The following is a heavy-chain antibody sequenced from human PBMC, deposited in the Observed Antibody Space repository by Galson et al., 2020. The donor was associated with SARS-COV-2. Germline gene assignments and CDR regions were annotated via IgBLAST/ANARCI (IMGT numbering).Heavy chain of an antibody. Sequence: GESLRLSCAASGFTFSSYWMSWVRQAPGKGLEWLATINQDGSEKYYADSVKGRFTISRDNAKNSLYLQMNSLRAEDTAVYYCARDTAYGMVVLGQGTTVTVSS. V-gene: IGHV3-7*03. D-gene: IGHD2-21*02. J-gene: IGHJ6*02. CDR1: GFTFSSYW. CDR3: ARDTAYGMVV. CDR2: INQDGSEK.